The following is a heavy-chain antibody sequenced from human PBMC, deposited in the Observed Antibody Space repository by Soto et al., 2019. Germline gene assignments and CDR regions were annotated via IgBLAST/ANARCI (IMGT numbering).Heavy chain of an antibody. J-gene: IGHJ4*02. D-gene: IGHD3-22*01. CDR2: ISGSGGST. CDR3: AKVTNYYDSSGYYSPDY. V-gene: IGHV3-23*01. CDR1: GFTFSSYA. Sequence: GGSLRLSCAASGFTFSSYAMSWVRQAPGKGLEWVSAISGSGGSTYYADSVKGRFTISRDNSKNTLYLQMNSLRAEDTAVYYCAKVTNYYDSSGYYSPDYWGQGTLVTVSS.